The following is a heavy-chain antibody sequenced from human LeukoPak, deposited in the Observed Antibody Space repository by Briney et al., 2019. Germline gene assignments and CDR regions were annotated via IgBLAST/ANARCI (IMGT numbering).Heavy chain of an antibody. CDR3: ARLGSSAPLYYFDY. V-gene: IGHV4-39*01. D-gene: IGHD6-19*01. CDR1: GGSISSSSYY. CDR2: IYYSGST. J-gene: IGHJ4*02. Sequence: SEALSLTCTVSGGSISSSSYYWGWIRQPPGKGLEWIGNIYYSGSTYYNPSLKSRVTISADTSKNQFSLKLSSVTAADSAMYYCARLGSSAPLYYFDYWGQGTLVTVSS.